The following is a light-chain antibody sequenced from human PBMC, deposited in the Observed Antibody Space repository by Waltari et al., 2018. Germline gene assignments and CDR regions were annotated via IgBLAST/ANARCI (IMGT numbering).Light chain of an antibody. CDR3: QQRSNWPYT. CDR1: QTVRTF. CDR2: DAS. V-gene: IGKV3-11*01. J-gene: IGKJ2*01. Sequence: ELVLTQSPATLSLSPGERATLSCRPSQTVRTFLAWYQQKPDQAPRLLIFDASSRATGIPAKFRGSGSGTDFTLTVSNLEPEDFAVYYCQQRSNWPYTFGQGTRVDIK.